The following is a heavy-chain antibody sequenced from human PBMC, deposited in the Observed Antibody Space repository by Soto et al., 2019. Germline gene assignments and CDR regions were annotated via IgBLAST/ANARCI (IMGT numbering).Heavy chain of an antibody. Sequence: SETLSLTCTVSGGSISSGDYYWSWIRQPPGKGLEWIGYIYYSGSTYYNPSLKSRVTISVDTSKNQFSLMLSSVTAADPAVYYCARIVVPGPYYFDYWGQGTLVTVSS. CDR3: ARIVVPGPYYFDY. CDR1: GGSISSGDYY. D-gene: IGHD2-2*01. CDR2: IYYSGST. V-gene: IGHV4-30-4*01. J-gene: IGHJ4*02.